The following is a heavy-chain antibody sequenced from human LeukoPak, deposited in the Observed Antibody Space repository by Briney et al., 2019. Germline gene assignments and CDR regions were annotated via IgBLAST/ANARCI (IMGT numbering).Heavy chain of an antibody. CDR1: GFGVTTDF. Sequence: PGGSLRLSCAATGFGVTTDFMTWVRKAPGKGLEWLAIIFTGSLDGTTAHAASVKGRFTISRDNSANTLYLQMDSLRTEDTAIYYCATRGAWGPGTLVTVSS. J-gene: IGHJ5*02. V-gene: IGHV3-53*01. CDR2: IFTGSLDGTT. CDR3: ATRGA.